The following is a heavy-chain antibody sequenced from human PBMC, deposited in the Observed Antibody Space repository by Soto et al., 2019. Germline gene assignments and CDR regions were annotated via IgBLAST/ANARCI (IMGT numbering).Heavy chain of an antibody. V-gene: IGHV2-5*02. CDR3: AYLPCSGGSCYWFSFSGMDV. D-gene: IGHD2-15*01. CDR2: MYWDDDT. CDR1: GFSLSTSGVG. Sequence: QITLKESGPTLVKPTQTLTLTCTFSGFSLSTSGVGVAWIRQPPGKALEWLALMYWDDDTRYRPSLQSRLTIPKDTSKNLVVLTMTNMDSVDTAPYYCAYLPCSGGSCYWFSFSGMDVWGQGNTVTVSS. J-gene: IGHJ6*02.